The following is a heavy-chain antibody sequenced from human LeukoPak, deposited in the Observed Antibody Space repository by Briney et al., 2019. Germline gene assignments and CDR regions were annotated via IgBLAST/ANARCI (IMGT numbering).Heavy chain of an antibody. CDR1: GYTLTELS. D-gene: IGHD3-22*01. V-gene: IGHV1-24*01. CDR2: FDPEDGET. J-gene: IGHJ4*02. CDR3: ATGGTYYYANTSYHTFDY. Sequence: ASVKVSCKVSGYTLTELSIHWVRLAPGKRLEWMGGFDPEDGETIYAQKFQGRVTMTEDTSIYTANMELSSLRSDDTAVYYCATGGTYYYANTSYHTFDYWGQGTLLTVSS.